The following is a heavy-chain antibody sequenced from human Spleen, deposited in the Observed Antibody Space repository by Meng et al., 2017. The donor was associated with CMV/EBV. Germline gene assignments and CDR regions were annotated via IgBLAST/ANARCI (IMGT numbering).Heavy chain of an antibody. D-gene: IGHD3-3*01. CDR2: INPNTGDT. CDR1: GYSFTGYF. Sequence: ASVKVSCKASGYSFTGYFMHWVRQAPGQGLEWMGWINPNTGDTNYAQKFQGRVTMTRDTSIRTAYMDLRRLKYDDTAVYYCAELQTYYDFWFDPWGQGTLVTVSS. J-gene: IGHJ5*02. V-gene: IGHV1-2*02. CDR3: AELQTYYDFWFDP.